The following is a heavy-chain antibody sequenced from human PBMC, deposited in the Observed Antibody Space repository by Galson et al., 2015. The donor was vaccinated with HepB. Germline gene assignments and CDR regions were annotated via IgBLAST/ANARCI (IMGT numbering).Heavy chain of an antibody. J-gene: IGHJ4*02. CDR3: ASDYDSSGYSLDY. Sequence: SVKVSCKASGYTFTSYYMHWVQQAPGQGLEWMGITNPSGGSTSYAQKFQGRVTMTRDTSTSTVYMELSSLRSEDTAVYYCASDYDSSGYSLDYWGQGTLVTVSS. V-gene: IGHV1-46*01. CDR2: TNPSGGST. CDR1: GYTFTSYY. D-gene: IGHD3-22*01.